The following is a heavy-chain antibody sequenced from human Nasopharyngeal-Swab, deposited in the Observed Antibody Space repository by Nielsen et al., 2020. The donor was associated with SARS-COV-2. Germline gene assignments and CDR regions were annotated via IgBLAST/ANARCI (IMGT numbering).Heavy chain of an antibody. V-gene: IGHV1-3*01. CDR3: AGGTCSGDTCFSSFY. CDR2: INAGNGKT. J-gene: IGHJ4*02. CDR1: AYSFSSYA. Sequence: SVTVSCMPSAYSFSSYAFRWVRQAHGLGLEWMGWINAGNGKTKYSQKFQGRVTITVDTSAGTGYMELSSLRSEDTAVYYCAGGTCSGDTCFSSFYWGQGTLVTVSS. D-gene: IGHD2-15*01.